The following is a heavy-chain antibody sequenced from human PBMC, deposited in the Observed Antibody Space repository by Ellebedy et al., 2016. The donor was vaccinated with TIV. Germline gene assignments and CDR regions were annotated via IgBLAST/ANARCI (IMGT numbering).Heavy chain of an antibody. CDR2: IHSNGGST. V-gene: IGHV3-64*01. D-gene: IGHD6-19*01. Sequence: GESLKISXAASGFTFSSYAMHWVRQAPGKGLEYVSYIHSNGGSTYYSNSVKGRFTISRDNSKNTLYLQMGSLRPEDMAVYYCAREGSSGWYSDSWGQGTLVTVSS. CDR1: GFTFSSYA. CDR3: AREGSSGWYSDS. J-gene: IGHJ4*02.